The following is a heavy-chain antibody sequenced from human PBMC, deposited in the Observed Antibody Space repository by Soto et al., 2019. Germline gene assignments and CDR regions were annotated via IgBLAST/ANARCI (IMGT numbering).Heavy chain of an antibody. V-gene: IGHV4-59*01. CDR1: GGSISSYY. Sequence: PSETLSLTCTVSGGSISSYYWSWIRQPPGKGLEWIGYIYYSGSTNYNPSLKSRVTILVDTSKNQFSLKLSSVTAADTAVYYCARTNIEYSSSKGFDYWGQGTLVTVSS. J-gene: IGHJ4*02. D-gene: IGHD6-6*01. CDR3: ARTNIEYSSSKGFDY. CDR2: IYYSGST.